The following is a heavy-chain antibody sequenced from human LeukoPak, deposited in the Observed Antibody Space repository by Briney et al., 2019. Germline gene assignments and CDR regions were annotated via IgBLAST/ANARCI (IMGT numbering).Heavy chain of an antibody. CDR2: ISGSGGST. CDR1: GFTFSSYA. D-gene: IGHD1-26*01. V-gene: IGHV3-23*01. CDR3: AKETSRIGGSMASFDY. Sequence: GGSLRLSCAASGFTFSSYAMSWVRQAPGKGLEWVSAISGSGGSTYYADSVKGRFTISRDNSKNTLYLQMNSLRAEDTAVYYCAKETSRIGGSMASFDYWGQGTLVTVSS. J-gene: IGHJ4*02.